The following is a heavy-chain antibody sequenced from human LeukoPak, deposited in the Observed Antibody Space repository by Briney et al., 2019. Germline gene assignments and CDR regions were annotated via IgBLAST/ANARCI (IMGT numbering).Heavy chain of an antibody. CDR2: ISTTSNSI. V-gene: IGHV3-48*01. CDR3: ATGGNFYYSH. D-gene: IGHD4-11*01. Sequence: GGSLRLSCAASGFIFSSCSMNWVRQAPGKGLEWVSYISTTSNSIHYADSVKGRFTISRDNVKSSLYLQMNSLRAEDTAVYSCATGGNFYYSHWGQGTLVTVSS. J-gene: IGHJ1*01. CDR1: GFIFSSCS.